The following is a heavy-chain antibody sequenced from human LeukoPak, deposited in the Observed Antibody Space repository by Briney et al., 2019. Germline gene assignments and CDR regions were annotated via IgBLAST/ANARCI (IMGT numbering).Heavy chain of an antibody. D-gene: IGHD6-19*01. J-gene: IGHJ6*04. CDR1: GFIFSSNY. V-gene: IGHV3-53*01. CDR3: SSGWYHYYYGLDV. Sequence: GGSLRLSCAASGFIFSSNYMSWVRQAPGKGLEWVAVIYSGGRRYNADSVKGRVPISRDDSKNTLYLQMNSLSAEDTAVYYCSSGWYHYYYGLDVWGKGTTVTVSS. CDR2: IYSGGRR.